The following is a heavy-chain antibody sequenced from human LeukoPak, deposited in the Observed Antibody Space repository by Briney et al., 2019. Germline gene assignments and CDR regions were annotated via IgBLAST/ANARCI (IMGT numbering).Heavy chain of an antibody. CDR3: ARDANVGPEDY. Sequence: QPGRSLRLSCAASGFTFDDYAMHWVRQAPGKGLEWVSGISWNSGSIGYADSVKGRFTISRDNAKNSLYLQMNSLRAEDTAVYFCARDANVGPEDYWGQGTLVTVSS. J-gene: IGHJ4*02. CDR2: ISWNSGSI. CDR1: GFTFDDYA. D-gene: IGHD2-15*01. V-gene: IGHV3-9*01.